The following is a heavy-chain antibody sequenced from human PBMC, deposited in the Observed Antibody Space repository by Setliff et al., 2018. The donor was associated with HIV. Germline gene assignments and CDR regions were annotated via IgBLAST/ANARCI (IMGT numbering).Heavy chain of an antibody. CDR3: AGGLHYGYTY. D-gene: IGHD5-18*01. CDR1: GGSISSEDYY. CDR2: TSVSGSA. Sequence: SETLSLTCTVSGGSISSEDYYWTWIRPPAGKTLEWIGRTSVSGSATYNPSLKSRVTISIATSKGQFSLKLSSVTAADTAVYYCAGGLHYGYTYWGQGTLVTVSS. J-gene: IGHJ4*02. V-gene: IGHV4-61*10.